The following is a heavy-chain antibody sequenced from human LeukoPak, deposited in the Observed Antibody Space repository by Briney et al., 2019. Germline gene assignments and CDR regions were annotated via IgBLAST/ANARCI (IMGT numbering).Heavy chain of an antibody. D-gene: IGHD3-3*01. J-gene: IGHJ4*02. CDR2: ISYDGSNK. Sequence: PGGSLRLSCAASGFTFSSYAMHWVRQAPGKGLEWVAVISYDGSNKYYADSVKGRFTISRDNSKNTLYLQMNSLRAEDTAVYYCAKDPDFWSGAAPYYFDYRGQGTLVTVSS. V-gene: IGHV3-30-3*01. CDR1: GFTFSSYA. CDR3: AKDPDFWSGAAPYYFDY.